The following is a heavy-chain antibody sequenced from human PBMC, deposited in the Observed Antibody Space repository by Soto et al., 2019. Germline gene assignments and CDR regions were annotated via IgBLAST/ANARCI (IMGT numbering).Heavy chain of an antibody. D-gene: IGHD3-3*01. Sequence: GESLKISCKGSGYSFTSYWISWVRQMPGKGLEWLGRIDPSDSYANYSPSFQGHVTISADKSISTAYLQWSSLKASDTAMYYCARSPAIFGVVGYDSYCYGMDVWGQGTTVTVSS. CDR2: IDPSDSYA. CDR1: GYSFTSYW. J-gene: IGHJ6*02. V-gene: IGHV5-10-1*01. CDR3: ARSPAIFGVVGYDSYCYGMDV.